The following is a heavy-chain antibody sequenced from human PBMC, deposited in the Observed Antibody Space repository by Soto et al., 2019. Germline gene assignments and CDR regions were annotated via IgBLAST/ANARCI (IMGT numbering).Heavy chain of an antibody. CDR3: ARVYSGSYSDS. CDR1: GVTIRSNNW. D-gene: IGHD1-26*01. Sequence: SETLSLTCAVSGVTIRSNNWWSWVRQPPGKGLEWIGEIFHSGSTNYNPSLKTRVTISVDKSKNQFSLKLSSVTAADTAVYYCARVYSGSYSDSWGQGTLVTVSS. V-gene: IGHV4-4*02. CDR2: IFHSGST. J-gene: IGHJ4*02.